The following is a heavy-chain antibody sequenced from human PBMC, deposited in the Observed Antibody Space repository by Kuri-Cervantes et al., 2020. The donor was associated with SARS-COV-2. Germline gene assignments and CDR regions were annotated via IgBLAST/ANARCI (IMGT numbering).Heavy chain of an antibody. V-gene: IGHV2-70*11. CDR2: IDWDDDK. CDR1: GFSLSTSGMC. Sequence: SGPTLVKPPQTLTLTCTFSGFSLSTSGMCVSWIRQPPGKALEWLARIDWDDDKYYSTSLKTRLTISKDTSKNQVVLTMTNMDPVDTATYYCARTVGDYIWGSYRQYYYYYYMDVWGKGTTVTVSS. CDR3: ARTVGDYIWGSYRQYYYYYYMDV. J-gene: IGHJ6*03. D-gene: IGHD3-16*02.